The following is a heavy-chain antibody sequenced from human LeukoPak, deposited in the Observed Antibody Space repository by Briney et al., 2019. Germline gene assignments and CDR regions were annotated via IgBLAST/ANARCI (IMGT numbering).Heavy chain of an antibody. CDR3: ARDRGDYDFWSGYYAQGPPFDY. V-gene: IGHV1-18*01. CDR2: ISAYNGNT. D-gene: IGHD3-3*01. Sequence: GASVKVSCKASGYTFTSYGISWVRQAPGQGLEWMGWISAYNGNTNYAQKLQGRVTMTTDTSTSIAYMELRSLRSDDTAVYYCARDRGDYDFWSGYYAQGPPFDYWGQGTLVTVSS. J-gene: IGHJ4*02. CDR1: GYTFTSYG.